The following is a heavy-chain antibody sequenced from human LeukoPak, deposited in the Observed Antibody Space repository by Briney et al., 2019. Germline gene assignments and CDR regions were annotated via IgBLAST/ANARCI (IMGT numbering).Heavy chain of an antibody. D-gene: IGHD1-26*01. Sequence: GGSLRLSCAASGFTFSDGWMNWVRQAPGKGLEWISYINIGSNSIYYADSVKGRFTISRDNAKNSLYLQMNSLRAEDTAVYYCAREPRFGSYSIDYWGQGTLVTVSS. CDR3: AREPRFGSYSIDY. CDR1: GFTFSDGW. V-gene: IGHV3-48*01. CDR2: INIGSNSI. J-gene: IGHJ4*02.